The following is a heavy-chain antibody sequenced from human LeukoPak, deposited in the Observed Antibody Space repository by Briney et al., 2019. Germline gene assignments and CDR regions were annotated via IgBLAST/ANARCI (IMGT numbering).Heavy chain of an antibody. V-gene: IGHV4-4*08. CDR2: KYDGGRD. CDR3: ALESYYDFWSGKNWFDP. J-gene: IGHJ5*02. Sequence: PSETLSLTCTVSGVSISTYYWSWIRQPPGKGLEWIGYKYDGGRDLYNPSLKSRVTISVDTSKNQFSLKLSSVTAADTAVYYCALESYYDFWSGKNWFDPWGQGTLVTVSS. D-gene: IGHD3-3*01. CDR1: GVSISTYY.